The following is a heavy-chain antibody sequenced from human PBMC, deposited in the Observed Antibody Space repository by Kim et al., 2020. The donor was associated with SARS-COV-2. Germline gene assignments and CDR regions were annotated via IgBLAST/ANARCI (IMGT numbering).Heavy chain of an antibody. D-gene: IGHD1-1*01. CDR2: FDPGDGEP. J-gene: IGHJ4*02. V-gene: IGHV1-24*01. CDR3: ATGSTGAIYFDY. Sequence: ASVKVSCRISGYPLTELSIQWVRQAPGKGLEWMGTFDPGDGEPVYAQRFQGRVTMTEDTSTNTAYLELSSVRAEDTAVYYCATGSTGAIYFDYWGQGTLVTVSS. CDR1: GYPLTELS.